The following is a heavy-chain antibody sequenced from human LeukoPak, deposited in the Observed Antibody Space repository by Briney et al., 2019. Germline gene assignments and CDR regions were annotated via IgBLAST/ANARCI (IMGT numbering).Heavy chain of an antibody. D-gene: IGHD3-10*01. J-gene: IGHJ4*02. CDR3: ARGHYQIEL. CDR2: IKLDGSEK. CDR1: GFTFSSYD. V-gene: IGHV3-7*01. Sequence: GGSLRLSCAASGFTFSSYDMNWVRQAPGKGLEWVATIKLDGSEKYYVDSVKGRFTISRDNVRNSLFLQMNSLRTEDTSVYYCARGHYQIELWGQGTLVTVSS.